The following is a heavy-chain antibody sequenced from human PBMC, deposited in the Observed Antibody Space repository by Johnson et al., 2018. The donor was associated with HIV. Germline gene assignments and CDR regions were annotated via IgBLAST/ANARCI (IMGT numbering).Heavy chain of an antibody. D-gene: IGHD3-10*01. Sequence: QVQLVESGGGLVQPGGSLRLSCAASGFTVSSNYMSWVRQAPGKGLEWVAVISYDGSNKYYADSVKGRFTISRDNSKNTLYLQMNSLRAEDTAVYYCARRGLANAFDIWGQGTMVTVSS. J-gene: IGHJ3*02. CDR2: ISYDGSNK. V-gene: IGHV3-30*03. CDR1: GFTVSSNY. CDR3: ARRGLANAFDI.